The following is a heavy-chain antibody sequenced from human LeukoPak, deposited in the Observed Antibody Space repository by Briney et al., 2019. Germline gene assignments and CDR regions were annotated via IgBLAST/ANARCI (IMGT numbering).Heavy chain of an antibody. D-gene: IGHD5-18*01. CDR3: ARVGYSYGSPDAFDI. CDR2: IYYSGST. V-gene: IGHV4-59*01. CDR1: GGSISSYY. Sequence: PSGTLSLTCTVSGGSISSYYWSWIRQPPGKGLEWIGYIYYSGSTNYNPSLKSRVTISVDTSKSQFSLKLSSVTAADTAVYYCARVGYSYGSPDAFDIWGQGTMVTVSS. J-gene: IGHJ3*02.